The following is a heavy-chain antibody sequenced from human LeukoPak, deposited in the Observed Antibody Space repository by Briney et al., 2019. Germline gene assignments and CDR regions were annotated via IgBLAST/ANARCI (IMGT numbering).Heavy chain of an antibody. V-gene: IGHV4-34*01. J-gene: IGHJ5*02. CDR3: ARGKNIVVVPAAIPRRGWFDP. D-gene: IGHD2-2*02. Sequence: SETLSLTCAVYGGSFSGYYWSWIRQPPGRGLEWIGEINHSGSTNYNPSLKSRVTISVDTSKNQFSLRLSSVTAADTAVYYCARGKNIVVVPAAIPRRGWFDPWGQGTLVTVSS. CDR1: GGSFSGYY. CDR2: INHSGST.